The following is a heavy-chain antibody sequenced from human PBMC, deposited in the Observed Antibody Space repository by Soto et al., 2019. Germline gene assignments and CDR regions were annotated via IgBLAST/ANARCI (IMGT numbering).Heavy chain of an antibody. CDR3: ALTGYYDVDY. V-gene: IGHV4-30-4*01. Sequence: SETLSLTCPVSGGSISSGDYYWSWIRQPPGKGLEWIGNIYHSGSTYYNPSLKSRVTISVDTSKNQFSLRLSSVTAADTAVYYCALTGYYDVDYWGQGTLVTVSS. CDR1: GGSISSGDYY. D-gene: IGHD3-9*01. J-gene: IGHJ4*02. CDR2: IYHSGST.